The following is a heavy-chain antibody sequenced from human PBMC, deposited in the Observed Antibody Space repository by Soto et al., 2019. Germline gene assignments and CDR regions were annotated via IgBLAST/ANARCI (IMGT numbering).Heavy chain of an antibody. V-gene: IGHV3-30-3*01. CDR1: GFTFSNYA. CDR2: IFYDGSNK. D-gene: IGHD2-8*02. Sequence: PGGSLRLSCAASGFTFSNYAIHWVRQAPGKGLEWVAAIFYDGSNKYYADSVKGRFTISRDNSKNTLYLQMNSLRAEDTALYYYAREDTGSLDFWGQGALVTSPQ. CDR3: AREDTGSLDF. J-gene: IGHJ4*02.